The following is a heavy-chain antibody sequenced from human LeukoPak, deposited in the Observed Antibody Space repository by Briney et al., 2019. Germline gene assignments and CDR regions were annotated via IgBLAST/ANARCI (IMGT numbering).Heavy chain of an antibody. CDR2: ISAYNGNT. J-gene: IGHJ4*02. CDR3: ARGLNYYDSSGYRY. V-gene: IGHV1-18*01. D-gene: IGHD3-22*01. CDR1: GYTFTSYG. Sequence: ASVKVSCKASGYTFTSYGISWVRQAPGQGLEWMGWISAYNGNTNYAQKLQGRVTMTTDPSTSTAYMELRSLRSDDTAVYYCARGLNYYDSSGYRYWGQGTLVTVSS.